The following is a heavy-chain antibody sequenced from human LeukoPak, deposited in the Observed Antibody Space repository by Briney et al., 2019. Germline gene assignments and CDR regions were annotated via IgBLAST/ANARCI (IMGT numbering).Heavy chain of an antibody. J-gene: IGHJ4*02. V-gene: IGHV3-7*03. CDR1: GFTFSRYS. CDR3: ARGDTQSKYRQFDS. D-gene: IGHD1-26*01. Sequence: GGSLRLSCAASGFTFSRYSMSWVRQAPGKGLEWVANMKQDGSEKYYVDSVKGRFTISRDNAKNSPYLQMNSLGAEDTGVYYCARGDTQSKYRQFDSWGQGSLVVVSS. CDR2: MKQDGSEK.